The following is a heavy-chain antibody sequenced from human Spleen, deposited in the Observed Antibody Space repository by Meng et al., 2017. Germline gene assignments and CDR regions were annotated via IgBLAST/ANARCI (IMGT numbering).Heavy chain of an antibody. V-gene: IGHV4-39*01. Sequence: QPPLQESGPGLVKPSGALFPTCRVSGGSISTCVYYWGWIRQPPGKGMEWIGSIGHSGITYYTPSIKSRVTVSIDTSKSQFSLKLTSVTAADTAVYYCVRSSGWVRTGFDPWGQGTLVTVSS. CDR3: VRSSGWVRTGFDP. D-gene: IGHD6-19*01. CDR1: GGSISTCVYY. CDR2: IGHSGIT. J-gene: IGHJ5*02.